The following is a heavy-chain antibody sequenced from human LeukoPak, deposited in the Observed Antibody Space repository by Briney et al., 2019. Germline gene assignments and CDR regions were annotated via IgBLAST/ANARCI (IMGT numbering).Heavy chain of an antibody. J-gene: IGHJ6*02. CDR1: GFTFSSYN. Sequence: PGGSLRLSCAASGFTFSSYNMGWVRQAPGKGLEWVSSISSSGSKTHYADSVKGRFTISRDNAKNSLYLQLNSLRAEDTAVYYCARDPVSDYYGMDVWGQGTTVTVSS. CDR2: ISSSGSKT. CDR3: ARDPVSDYYGMDV. V-gene: IGHV3-21*01. D-gene: IGHD3-10*01.